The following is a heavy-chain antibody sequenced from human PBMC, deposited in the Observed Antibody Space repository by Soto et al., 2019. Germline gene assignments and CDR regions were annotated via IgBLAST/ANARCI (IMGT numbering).Heavy chain of an antibody. V-gene: IGHV3-48*03. CDR2: ISSSGSTI. CDR3: ARGLAVAAYNWFDP. D-gene: IGHD6-19*01. J-gene: IGHJ5*02. Sequence: GGSLRLSCAASGFTFSSYEMNWIRQAPGKGLEWVSYISSSGSTIYYADSVKGRFTISRDNAKNSLYLQMNSLRAEDTAVYYCARGLAVAAYNWFDPWGQGTLVTVSS. CDR1: GFTFSSYE.